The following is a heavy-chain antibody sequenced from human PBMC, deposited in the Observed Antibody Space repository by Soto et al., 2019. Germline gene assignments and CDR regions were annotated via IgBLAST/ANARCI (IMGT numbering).Heavy chain of an antibody. CDR1: GFTFSSYG. D-gene: IGHD6-13*01. Sequence: VGSLRLSCAASGFTFSSYGMHWVRQAPGKGLEWVAVIWYDGSNKYYADSVKGRFTISRDNSKNTLYLQMNSLRAEDTAVYYCARDQLYSSSWSDYWGQGTLVTVSS. CDR2: IWYDGSNK. V-gene: IGHV3-33*01. CDR3: ARDQLYSSSWSDY. J-gene: IGHJ4*02.